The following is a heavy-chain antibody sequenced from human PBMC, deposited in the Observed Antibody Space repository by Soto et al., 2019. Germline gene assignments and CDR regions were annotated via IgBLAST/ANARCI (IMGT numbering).Heavy chain of an antibody. D-gene: IGHD2-2*01. CDR1: GYSFTSYW. CDR2: IYPGDSDT. Sequence: GESLKISCKGSGYSFTSYWIGWVRQMPGKGLGWMGIIYPGDSDTRYRPSFQGQVNISANKSIRTAYLQWSSLKASDTAMYYCATGVGGSSTSCYDYWGQGTLVTVSS. J-gene: IGHJ4*02. V-gene: IGHV5-51*01. CDR3: ATGVGGSSTSCYDY.